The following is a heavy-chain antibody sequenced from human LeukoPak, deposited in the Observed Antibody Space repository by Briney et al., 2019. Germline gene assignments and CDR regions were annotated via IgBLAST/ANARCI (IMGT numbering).Heavy chain of an antibody. Sequence: SETLSLTCTVSGYSISSGYYWGWIRQPPGKGLEWIGSIYHSGSTYYSPSLKSRVTISVDTSKNQFSLKLSSVTAADTAVYYCARGQGGTRHFDYWGQGTLVTVSS. CDR1: GYSISSGYY. CDR2: IYHSGST. V-gene: IGHV4-38-2*02. D-gene: IGHD3-16*01. CDR3: ARGQGGTRHFDY. J-gene: IGHJ4*02.